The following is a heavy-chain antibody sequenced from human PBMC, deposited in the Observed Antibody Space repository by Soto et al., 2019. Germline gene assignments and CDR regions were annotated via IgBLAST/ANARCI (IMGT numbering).Heavy chain of an antibody. Sequence: SLTLSCAASGFTFSSYVMHWVRQAPGKGLEWVAVISYDGSNKYYADSVKGRFTNSRHNSKKTLYLQMNSLRAEDTAVYYCARVGDSSGYYPGWFDYWAQGTLVTVSS. CDR1: GFTFSSYV. D-gene: IGHD3-22*01. V-gene: IGHV3-30-3*01. J-gene: IGHJ4*02. CDR3: ARVGDSSGYYPGWFDY. CDR2: ISYDGSNK.